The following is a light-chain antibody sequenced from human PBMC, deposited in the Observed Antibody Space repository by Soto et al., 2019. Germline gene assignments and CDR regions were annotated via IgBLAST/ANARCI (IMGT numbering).Light chain of an antibody. V-gene: IGKV1-5*03. CDR2: KAS. J-gene: IGKJ5*01. CDR3: QQSFRSPIT. CDR1: QTINNW. Sequence: DIQMAQSPSGLSASVAVRVTVSCRASQTINNWLAWFQQKPGKAPNLLIYKASSLQSGVPSRFSGSGSGTEFTLTISSRQPDDFATYYCQQSFRSPITFGQGHDWRL.